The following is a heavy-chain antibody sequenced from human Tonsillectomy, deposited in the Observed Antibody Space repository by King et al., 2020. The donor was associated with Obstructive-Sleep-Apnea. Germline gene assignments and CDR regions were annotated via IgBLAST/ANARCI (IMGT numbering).Heavy chain of an antibody. CDR3: AKDMDYYASGSYIDY. Sequence: VQLVESGGGLVQPGRSLRLSCAASGFPFEDYAMHWVRQAPGKGLELISGIIWNSGTIGYAESVKCRFTISRDNAKNSLYLQMNILRTEDTALYYCAKDMDYYASGSYIDYWGQGTLVTVSS. CDR1: GFPFEDYA. D-gene: IGHD3-10*01. J-gene: IGHJ4*02. V-gene: IGHV3-9*01. CDR2: IIWNSGTI.